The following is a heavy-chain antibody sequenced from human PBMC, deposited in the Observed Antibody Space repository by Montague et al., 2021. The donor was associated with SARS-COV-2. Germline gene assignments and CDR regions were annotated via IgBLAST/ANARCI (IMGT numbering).Heavy chain of an antibody. CDR3: ARQPLTTMRLVVITLPRRYVDL. J-gene: IGHJ2*01. V-gene: IGHV4-39*01. D-gene: IGHD3-22*01. CDR2: IYYNGST. Sequence: IYYNGSTYYNPSLQSRVTISVATSENQFSLKLSSVTSADTSVYYCARQPLTTMRLVVITLPRRYVDLWGRGNLVTVYS.